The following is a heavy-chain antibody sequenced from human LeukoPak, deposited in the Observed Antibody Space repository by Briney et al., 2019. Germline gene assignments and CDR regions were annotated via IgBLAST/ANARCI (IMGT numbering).Heavy chain of an antibody. CDR1: GFTFSSYS. CDR2: ISSSSNYI. Sequence: GGSLRLSCAASGFTFSSYSMNWVRQAPGKGLEWVSFISSSSNYIYYADSVKGRFTISRDNAKNSLLLQMKSLRAEDTAVYYCARGTPTTRDFDYWGQGTLVTVSS. CDR3: ARGTPTTRDFDY. V-gene: IGHV3-21*01. J-gene: IGHJ4*02. D-gene: IGHD4-11*01.